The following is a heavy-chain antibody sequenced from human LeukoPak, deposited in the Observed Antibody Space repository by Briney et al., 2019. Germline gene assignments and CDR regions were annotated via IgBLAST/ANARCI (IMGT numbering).Heavy chain of an antibody. D-gene: IGHD2-2*01. CDR3: ATGFWGYCSRNSCPLDN. CDR2: IISTGSTT. V-gene: IGHV3-48*01. CDR1: GFTFSSYS. J-gene: IGHJ4*02. Sequence: PGGSLRLSCAASGFTFSSYSMNWVRQAPGKGLEWISYIISTGSTTYYADSVKGRFTISRDNANNSLSLQMSSLRAEDTAVYYCATGFWGYCSRNSCPLDNWGQGTLVIVAS.